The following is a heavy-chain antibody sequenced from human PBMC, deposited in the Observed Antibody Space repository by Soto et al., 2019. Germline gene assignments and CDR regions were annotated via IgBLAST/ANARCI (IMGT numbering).Heavy chain of an antibody. V-gene: IGHV1-18*01. CDR2: ISAYNGNT. D-gene: IGHD6-13*01. J-gene: IGHJ5*02. CDR3: ARDLTGDSSWFDP. CDR1: GYTFTSYG. Sequence: GKVSCKASGYTFTSYGISWVRQAPGQGLEWMGWISAYNGNTNYAQKLQGRVTMTTDTSTSTAYMELRSLRSDDTAVYYCARDLTGDSSWFDPWGQGTLVTVSS.